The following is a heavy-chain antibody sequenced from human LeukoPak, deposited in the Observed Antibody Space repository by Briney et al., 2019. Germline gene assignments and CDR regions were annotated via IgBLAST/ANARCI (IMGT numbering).Heavy chain of an antibody. CDR3: ARAYYYDSSAAIDY. D-gene: IGHD3-22*01. CDR2: INHSGST. CDR1: GGSFSGYY. Sequence: PETLSLTCAVYGGSFSGYYWSWIRQPPGKGLEWIGEINHSGSTNYNPSLKSRVTISVDTSKNQFSLKLSSVTAADTAVYYCARAYYYDSSAAIDYWGHGILVTVSS. V-gene: IGHV4-34*01. J-gene: IGHJ4*01.